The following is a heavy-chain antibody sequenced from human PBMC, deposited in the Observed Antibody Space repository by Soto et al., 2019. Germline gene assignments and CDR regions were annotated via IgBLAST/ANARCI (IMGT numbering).Heavy chain of an antibody. V-gene: IGHV3-64D*06. CDR2: ISSNGGTT. CDR1: GVTFSACA. D-gene: IGHD6-13*01. J-gene: IGHJ6*02. Sequence: GGTLRLSCAASGVTFSACAMHWVRQAPGKGLEYVSAISSNGGTTYYPDSVKGRFTISRDNSKNALYLQMSSLRPEDTAVYYCVKDGDSSFSGLRYYYFGMDVWGQGTTVTVSS. CDR3: VKDGDSSFSGLRYYYFGMDV.